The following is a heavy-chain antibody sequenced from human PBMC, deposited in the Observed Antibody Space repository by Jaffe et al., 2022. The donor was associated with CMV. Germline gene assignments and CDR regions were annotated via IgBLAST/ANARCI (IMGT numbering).Heavy chain of an antibody. Sequence: EVQLVESGGGLVQPGGSLRLSCAASGFTFSSYWMSWVRQAPGKGLEWVANIKQDGSEKYYVDSVKGRFTISRDNAKNSLYLQMNSLRAEDTAVYYCARAAYQLLWGYYYYYMDVWGKGTTVTVSS. CDR1: GFTFSSYW. CDR2: IKQDGSEK. V-gene: IGHV3-7*03. CDR3: ARAAYQLLWGYYYYYMDV. D-gene: IGHD2-2*01. J-gene: IGHJ6*03.